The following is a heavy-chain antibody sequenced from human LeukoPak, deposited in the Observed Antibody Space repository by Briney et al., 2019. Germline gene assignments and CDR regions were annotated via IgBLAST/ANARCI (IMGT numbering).Heavy chain of an antibody. D-gene: IGHD3-10*01. Sequence: PSETLSLTCTVSGYSISSGYYWGWIRPPPGKGLEWIGSIYHSGSTYYNPSLKSRVTISVDTSKNQFSLKLSSVTAADTAVYYCARDRGDNYYGPDDAFDIWGQGTMVTVSS. J-gene: IGHJ3*02. CDR3: ARDRGDNYYGPDDAFDI. CDR2: IYHSGST. V-gene: IGHV4-38-2*02. CDR1: GYSISSGYY.